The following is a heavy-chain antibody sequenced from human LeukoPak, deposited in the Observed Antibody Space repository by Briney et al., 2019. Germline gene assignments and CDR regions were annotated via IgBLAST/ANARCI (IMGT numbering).Heavy chain of an antibody. CDR3: AKWGDYDVLTGYYDADY. J-gene: IGHJ4*02. V-gene: IGHV3-23*01. CDR1: GFTFSNYA. D-gene: IGHD3-9*01. Sequence: GGSLRLSCAASGFTFSNYAMSWVRQAPGKGLEWVSAVSGRDTGTYYTDSVKGRFTISRDNSKNTLYLQMNSLSAEDTAIYYCAKWGDYDVLTGYYDADYWGQGTRITVSS. CDR2: VSGRDTGT.